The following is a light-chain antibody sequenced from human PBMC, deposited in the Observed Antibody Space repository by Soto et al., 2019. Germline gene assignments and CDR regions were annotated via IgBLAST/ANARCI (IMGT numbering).Light chain of an antibody. CDR2: LGS. J-gene: IGKJ1*01. V-gene: IGKV2-28*01. CDR1: QGLLHSNGYNY. Sequence: DIVMTQSPLSLPVTPGEPASISCRSSQGLLHSNGYNYLDWYLQKPGQSPQLLIYLGSNRASGVPDRFSVSRSGTDFTLKISRVEAEDVGVYYCMQALQTGAFGQGTKVAIK. CDR3: MQALQTGA.